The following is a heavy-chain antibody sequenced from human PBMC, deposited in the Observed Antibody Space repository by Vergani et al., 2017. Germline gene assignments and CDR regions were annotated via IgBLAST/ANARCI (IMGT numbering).Heavy chain of an antibody. CDR2: ISGSGVSA. J-gene: IGHJ3*01. V-gene: IGHV3-23*04. Sequence: EVQLVESGGGLVPPGRSLRLSCAASGFSFGDYAMTWVRQAPGKGLEWVSGISGSGVSAYYTDSVKGRFTISRDNSKNMLYLQMDSLRAEDTAVYYCAXEYSSTSGRAFDFWGQGTKVTVSS. CDR3: AXEYSSTSGRAFDF. D-gene: IGHD6-6*01. CDR1: GFSFGDYA.